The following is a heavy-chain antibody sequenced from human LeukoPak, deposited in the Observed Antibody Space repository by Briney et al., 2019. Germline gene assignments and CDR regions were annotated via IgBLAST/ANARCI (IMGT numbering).Heavy chain of an antibody. CDR2: ISASGDST. CDR1: GFIFSTYA. CDR3: AKIGTPPGGYFDF. D-gene: IGHD1-26*01. V-gene: IGHV3-23*01. Sequence: GGSLRLSCAASGFIFSTYAMSWVRQAPGKGLEWVSAISASGDSTYYADSVKGRFTISRDNSRDMLFLQMNSLRAEDTAIYYCAKIGTPPGGYFDFWGQGTLVTVSS. J-gene: IGHJ4*02.